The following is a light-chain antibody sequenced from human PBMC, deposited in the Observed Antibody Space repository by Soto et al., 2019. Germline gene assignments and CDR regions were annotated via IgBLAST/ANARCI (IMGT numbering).Light chain of an antibody. CDR2: GAS. J-gene: IGKJ4*01. V-gene: IGKV1-9*01. Sequence: DIQLTQSPSFLSASVGDRVTISCRASQGISDYLAWYQQKPGKAPKLLIYGASTLQSGVPSRFSGSASGTEFTLTISSLQPEDFATYCCQQFNAYPLTCGGGTKLEIK. CDR3: QQFNAYPLT. CDR1: QGISDY.